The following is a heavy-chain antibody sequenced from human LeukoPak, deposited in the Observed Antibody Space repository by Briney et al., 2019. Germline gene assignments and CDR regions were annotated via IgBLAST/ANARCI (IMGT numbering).Heavy chain of an antibody. D-gene: IGHD2-2*01. CDR1: GFTFSDYY. J-gene: IGHJ6*02. Sequence: PGGSLRLSCAASGFTFSDYYMSWIRQAPGKGLEWVSHISSSGSTIYYADSVKGRFTISRDNAKNSLYLQMNSLRAEDTAVYYCATGSTTRTYYYYGMDVWGQGTTVTVSS. CDR2: ISSSGSTI. CDR3: ATGSTTRTYYYYGMDV. V-gene: IGHV3-11*01.